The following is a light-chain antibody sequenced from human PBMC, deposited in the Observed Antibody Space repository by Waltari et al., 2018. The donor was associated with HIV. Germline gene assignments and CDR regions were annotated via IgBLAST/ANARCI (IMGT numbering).Light chain of an antibody. J-gene: IGKJ4*01. CDR3: QQADSFPHT. CDR1: RDISTS. CDR2: SAF. Sequence: DIQMAQSPSNVSAFVGGTVTITWRASRDISTSVGWYQFKPGRAPNLLIYSAFRLETEVPSRFGGSGSGTEFTRTITSLHPDDFATYYCQQADSFPHTFGGGTRVA. V-gene: IGKV1-12*01.